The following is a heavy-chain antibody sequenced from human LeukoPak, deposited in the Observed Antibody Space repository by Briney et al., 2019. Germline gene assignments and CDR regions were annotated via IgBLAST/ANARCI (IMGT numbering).Heavy chain of an antibody. Sequence: PSETLSLTCTVSGGSISSSSYYWGWIRQPPGKGLEWIGSIYYSGSTYYNPSLKSRVTISVDTSKNQFSLKLSSVTAADTAVYYCARGTSRDGYNYNLDWGQGTLVTVSS. J-gene: IGHJ4*02. CDR2: IYYSGST. CDR3: ARGTSRDGYNYNLD. V-gene: IGHV4-39*07. D-gene: IGHD5-24*01. CDR1: GGSISSSSYY.